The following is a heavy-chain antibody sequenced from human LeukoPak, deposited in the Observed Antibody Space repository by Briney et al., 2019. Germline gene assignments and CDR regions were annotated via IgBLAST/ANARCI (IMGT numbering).Heavy chain of an antibody. J-gene: IGHJ6*03. V-gene: IGHV4-34*01. D-gene: IGHD5-24*01. Sequence: PSETLSLTCAVYGGSFNGYYWSWIRQPPGKGLEWIGEINHSGSTNYNPSLKSRVTISVDTSKNQFSLKLSSVTAADTAVYYCARQFFYYYYMDVWGKGTTVTVSS. CDR2: INHSGST. CDR3: ARQFFYYYYMDV. CDR1: GGSFNGYY.